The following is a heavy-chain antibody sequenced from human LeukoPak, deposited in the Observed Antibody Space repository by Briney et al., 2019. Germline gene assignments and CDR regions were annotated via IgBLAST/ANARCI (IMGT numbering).Heavy chain of an antibody. J-gene: IGHJ4*02. CDR3: ARVGKNGWDIDH. CDR1: GFTFSAYW. V-gene: IGHV3-7*01. D-gene: IGHD6-19*01. Sequence: QPGGSLRLSCAASGFTFSAYWMTWVRQAPGKGLEWVANINEDGGLKYYVDSVKGRFTISRDNTNNSLYLQMISLRVDDTAVYYCARVGKNGWDIDHWGQGTLVTVSS. CDR2: INEDGGLK.